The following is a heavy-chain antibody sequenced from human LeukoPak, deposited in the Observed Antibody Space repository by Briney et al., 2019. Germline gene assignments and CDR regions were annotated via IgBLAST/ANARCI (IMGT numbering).Heavy chain of an antibody. CDR1: GASISSTTYY. Sequence: SETLSLTCTVSGASISSTTYYWGWIRQPPGKGLEWIGSIYYSGSTYYNPSLKSRVTISVDTSKNQFSLRLSSVTAADTAVYYCARQVTTVMTRSFDYWGQGALVTVSS. CDR2: IYYSGST. CDR3: ARQVTTVMTRSFDY. J-gene: IGHJ4*02. V-gene: IGHV4-39*01. D-gene: IGHD4-17*01.